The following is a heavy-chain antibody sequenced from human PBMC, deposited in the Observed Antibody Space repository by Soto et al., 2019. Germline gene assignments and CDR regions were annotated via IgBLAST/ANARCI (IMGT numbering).Heavy chain of an antibody. V-gene: IGHV3-48*01. J-gene: IGHJ4*02. Sequence: EVPLVESGGGLVQPGGSLRLSCAASGFTFSSYSMNWARQAPGKGLEWISYISSSSRTIYYPDSVKGRFTISRDNAKTSLYLQMNSLRAEDTAVYYCARDKGRSPLDYWGQGTLVTVSS. CDR1: GFTFSSYS. CDR3: ARDKGRSPLDY. D-gene: IGHD2-15*01. CDR2: ISSSSRTI.